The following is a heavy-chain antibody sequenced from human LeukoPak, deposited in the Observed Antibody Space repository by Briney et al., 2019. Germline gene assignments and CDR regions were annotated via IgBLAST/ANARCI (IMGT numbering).Heavy chain of an antibody. CDR3: ARGPVTKFEI. CDR2: IYSGGTT. D-gene: IGHD4-17*01. J-gene: IGHJ3*02. Sequence: PGGSLRLSCAASGFTLSSNYMSWVRQAPGKGLEWVSVIYSGGTTYYADSVKGRFTISRDNSNNTLYLQMNSLRAEDTAVYYCARGPVTKFEIWGQGTILAVSS. V-gene: IGHV3-53*01. CDR1: GFTLSSNY.